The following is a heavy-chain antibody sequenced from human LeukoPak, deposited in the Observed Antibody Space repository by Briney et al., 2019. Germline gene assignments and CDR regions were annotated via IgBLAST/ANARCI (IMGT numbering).Heavy chain of an antibody. CDR1: GFTFSGSA. Sequence: RGSLRLSCAASGFTFSGSAMHWVRQASGKGLEWVGRIRSKANSYATAYAASVKGRFTISRDDSKNTAYLQMNSLKTEDTAVYCCTSYIAAAGRTKAFDIWGQGTMVTVSS. D-gene: IGHD6-13*01. V-gene: IGHV3-73*01. CDR3: TSYIAAAGRTKAFDI. CDR2: IRSKANSYAT. J-gene: IGHJ3*02.